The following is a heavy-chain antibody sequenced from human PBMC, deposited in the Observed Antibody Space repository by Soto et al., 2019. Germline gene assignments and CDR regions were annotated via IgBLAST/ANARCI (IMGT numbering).Heavy chain of an antibody. V-gene: IGHV4-34*01. Sequence: QVQLQQWGEGLLKPSETLSLTCAVYGGSFSGYYWSWIRQPPGKGLEWIGEINHSGSTNYNPSLKSRVTISVDTSKNQFSLKLSSVTAADTAVYYCASHYYDSSGYNDYWGQGTLVTVSS. CDR2: INHSGST. J-gene: IGHJ4*02. CDR3: ASHYYDSSGYNDY. D-gene: IGHD3-22*01. CDR1: GGSFSGYY.